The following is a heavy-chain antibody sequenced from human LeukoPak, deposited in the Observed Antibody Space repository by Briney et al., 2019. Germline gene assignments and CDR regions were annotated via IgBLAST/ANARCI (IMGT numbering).Heavy chain of an antibody. CDR2: INDDGSTT. J-gene: IGHJ4*02. CDR3: ARGPAANSGNYYVGDY. V-gene: IGHV3-74*01. CDR1: GFTVSSNY. D-gene: IGHD1-26*01. Sequence: GGSLRLSCAASGFTVSSNYMNWVRQAPGKGLVWVSRINDDGSTTSYADSVKGRFTISRDNAKNTLYLQMNSLRAEDTAVYYCARGPAANSGNYYVGDYWGQGTLVTVSS.